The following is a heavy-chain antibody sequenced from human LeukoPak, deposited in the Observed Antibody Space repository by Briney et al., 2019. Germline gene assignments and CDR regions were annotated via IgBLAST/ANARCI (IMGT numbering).Heavy chain of an antibody. D-gene: IGHD6-13*01. CDR2: ISYDGSNK. CDR3: ARGPSSWHFDYYYYGMDV. CDR1: GFTFSSYA. J-gene: IGHJ6*02. V-gene: IGHV3-30-3*01. Sequence: GGSLRLSCAASGFTFSSYAMHWVRQAPGKGLEWVAVISYDGSNKYYADSVKGRFTISRDNSKNTLYLQMNSLRAEGTAVYYCARGPSSWHFDYYYYGMDVWGQGTTVTVSS.